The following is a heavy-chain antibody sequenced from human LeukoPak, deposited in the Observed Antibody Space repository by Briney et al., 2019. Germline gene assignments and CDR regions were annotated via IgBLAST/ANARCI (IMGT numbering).Heavy chain of an antibody. Sequence: PGGSLRLSCAASGFPFSSYAMSWVRQAPGKGPEWVSFISGSGGSTYYADSVKGRFTISRDNSKNALYLQMSSLRADDTAIYYCTKQGYCSGAICHGDYYYGMDVWGQGTTVTVSS. D-gene: IGHD2-15*01. CDR2: ISGSGGST. CDR1: GFPFSSYA. CDR3: TKQGYCSGAICHGDYYYGMDV. J-gene: IGHJ6*02. V-gene: IGHV3-23*01.